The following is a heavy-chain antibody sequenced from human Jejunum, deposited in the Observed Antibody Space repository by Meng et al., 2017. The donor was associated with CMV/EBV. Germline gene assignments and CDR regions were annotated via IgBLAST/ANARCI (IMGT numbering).Heavy chain of an antibody. Sequence: EVQLVESGGGLVKPGGLXXLSCEASGFNLNSYTMNWVRQAPGRGLEWVSSISPESNYIYYTESVRGRFTISRDNAKNSLYLEMNSLRAEDTAVYYCARGYYYDTSGYYVEYFQHWGQGTLVTVSS. J-gene: IGHJ1*01. D-gene: IGHD3-22*01. CDR2: ISPESNYI. CDR3: ARGYYYDTSGYYVEYFQH. CDR1: GFNLNSYT. V-gene: IGHV3-21*02.